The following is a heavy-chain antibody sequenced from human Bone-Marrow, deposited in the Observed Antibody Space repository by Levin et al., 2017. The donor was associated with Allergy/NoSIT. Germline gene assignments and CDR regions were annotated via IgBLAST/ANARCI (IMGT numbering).Heavy chain of an antibody. V-gene: IGHV3-30-3*01. J-gene: IGHJ5*02. CDR3: ARESAVVAATPGFDP. Sequence: GESLKISCAASGFTFSSYAMHWVRQAPGKGLEWVAVISYDGSNKYYADSVKGRFTISRDNSKNTLYLQMNSLRAEDTAVYYCARESAVVAATPGFDPWGQGTLVTVSS. CDR1: GFTFSSYA. D-gene: IGHD2-15*01. CDR2: ISYDGSNK.